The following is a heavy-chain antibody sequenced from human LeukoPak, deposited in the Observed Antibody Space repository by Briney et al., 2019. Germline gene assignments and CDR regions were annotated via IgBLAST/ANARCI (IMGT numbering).Heavy chain of an antibody. CDR3: ARGRRTYNWIDGVWYYYGMDV. J-gene: IGHJ6*02. CDR1: GYTFTSYD. Sequence: ASVKVSCKASGYTFTSYDINWVRQAPGRGLEWMGWMNPNSGNTGYAQKFQGRVTMTRNTSISTAFMELGSLRSEDTAVYYCARGRRTYNWIDGVWYYYGMDVWGQGTTVTVSS. D-gene: IGHD1-1*01. V-gene: IGHV1-8*01. CDR2: MNPNSGNT.